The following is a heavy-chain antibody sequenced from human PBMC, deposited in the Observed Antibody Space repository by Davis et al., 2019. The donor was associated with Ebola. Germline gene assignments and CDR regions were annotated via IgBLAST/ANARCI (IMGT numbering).Heavy chain of an antibody. V-gene: IGHV3-23*01. D-gene: IGHD3-16*01. CDR1: GFTFDDFA. J-gene: IGHJ5*02. CDR3: AKDKGFWVPPDWFGP. Sequence: GESLKISCAASGFTFDDFAMHWVRQAPGKGLEWVSSISGSGNTTYYADSVEGRFTISRDNSKNTLSLQMNSVRGEDTAVYYCAKDKGFWVPPDWFGPWGQGVQVTVSS. CDR2: ISGSGNTT.